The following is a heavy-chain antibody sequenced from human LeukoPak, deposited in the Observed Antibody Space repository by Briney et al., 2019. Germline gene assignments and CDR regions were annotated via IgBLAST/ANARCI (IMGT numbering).Heavy chain of an antibody. CDR3: ARGGWLDDY. J-gene: IGHJ4*02. Sequence: PGESLKISCKGSGYSFTSYWISWVRQMPGKGLEWMGRVDPRDSNTNYSPAFQGHVTFSADKSISTAFLRWSSLEASDTATYYCARGGWLDDYWGQGTLVSVPS. CDR1: GYSFTSYW. V-gene: IGHV5-10-1*01. D-gene: IGHD6-19*01. CDR2: VDPRDSNT.